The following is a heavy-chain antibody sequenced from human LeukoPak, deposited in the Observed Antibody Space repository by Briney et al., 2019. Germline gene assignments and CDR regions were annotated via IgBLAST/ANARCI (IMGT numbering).Heavy chain of an antibody. CDR1: VCTFCSYA. CDR2: ISGSGGST. V-gene: IGHV3-23*01. D-gene: IGHD3-22*01. Sequence: PGGSLRLSCAASVCTFCSYAMGWVRQAPGKGLEWVSAISGSGGSTYYADFVKGRFTISRDNSKNTLYLQMNSLRAEDTAVYYCAAEGGETYYYDSSGYYLPYYWGQGTLVTVSS. J-gene: IGHJ4*02. CDR3: AAEGGETYYYDSSGYYLPYY.